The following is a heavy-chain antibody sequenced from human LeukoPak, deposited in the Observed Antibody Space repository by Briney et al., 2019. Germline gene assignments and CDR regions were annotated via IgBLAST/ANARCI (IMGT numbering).Heavy chain of an antibody. CDR3: ATRLRSYYYMDV. V-gene: IGHV4-59*06. CDR2: IYCSGST. J-gene: IGHJ6*03. CDR1: GGSISSYY. Sequence: SETLSLTCTVSGGSISSYYWSWIRQPPGKGLEWIGYIYCSGSTYYNPSLKSRVTISVDTSKNQFSLKLSSVTAADTAVYYCATRLRSYYYMDVWGKGTTVTVSS. D-gene: IGHD4-17*01.